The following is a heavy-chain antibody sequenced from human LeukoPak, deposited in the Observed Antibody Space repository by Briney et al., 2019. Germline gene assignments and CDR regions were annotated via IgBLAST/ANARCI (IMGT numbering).Heavy chain of an antibody. D-gene: IGHD6-19*01. V-gene: IGHV4-61*10. CDR3: ARVGDSSGWYHDY. CDR1: GGSISSGSYY. CDR2: IYYSGST. Sequence: SETLSLTCTVSGGSISSGSYYWSWIRQPAGKGLEWIGYIYYSGSTNYNPSLKSRVTISVDRSKNQFSLKLSSVTAADTAVYYCARVGDSSGWYHDYWGQGTLVTVSS. J-gene: IGHJ4*02.